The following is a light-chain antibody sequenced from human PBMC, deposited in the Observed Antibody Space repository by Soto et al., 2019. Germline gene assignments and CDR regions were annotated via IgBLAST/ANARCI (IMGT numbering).Light chain of an antibody. Sequence: ESVLTQSPGTLSLSPGERATLSCRASQSVSSYLAWYQQKPGQAPRLLIYDASNRATGIPARFSGCGSGTDFTLTISSLEPEDFAVYYCQQRSNWPPITFGQGKRLEIK. J-gene: IGKJ5*01. CDR3: QQRSNWPPIT. V-gene: IGKV3-11*01. CDR1: QSVSSY. CDR2: DAS.